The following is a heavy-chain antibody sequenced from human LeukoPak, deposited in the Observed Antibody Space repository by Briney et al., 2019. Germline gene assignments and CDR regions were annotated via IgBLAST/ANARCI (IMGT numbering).Heavy chain of an antibody. D-gene: IGHD2-2*01. J-gene: IGHJ4*02. CDR2: INHSGST. CDR1: GGSFRGYY. Sequence: PSETLSLTCAVYGGSFRGYYWSWIRQPPGKGLEWIREINHSGSTNYNPSLKSRVTISLDTSMKKFSLKLNSVTAADTAVYYCASTERCSTTCPLDYWGQGTLVTVSS. V-gene: IGHV4-34*01. CDR3: ASTERCSTTCPLDY.